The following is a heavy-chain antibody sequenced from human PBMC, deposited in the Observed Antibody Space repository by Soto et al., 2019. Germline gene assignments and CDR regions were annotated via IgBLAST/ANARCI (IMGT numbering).Heavy chain of an antibody. V-gene: IGHV3-48*01. CDR1: GFILSDWA. D-gene: IGHD7-27*01. Sequence: EVQLVESGGGLVQPGGSLRLSCAPSGFILSDWAMNGVRQAPGKGREGVSYISSSSSVIDYADSVKGRFTVSRDNARNSLYLQMNSLRAEDTAVYYCARDLSWGSNWYYYMDVWGKGTTVTVSS. J-gene: IGHJ6*03. CDR2: ISSSSSVI. CDR3: ARDLSWGSNWYYYMDV.